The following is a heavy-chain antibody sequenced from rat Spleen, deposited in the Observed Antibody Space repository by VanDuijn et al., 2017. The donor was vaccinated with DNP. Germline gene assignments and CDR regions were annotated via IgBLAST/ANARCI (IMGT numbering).Heavy chain of an antibody. CDR2: IVYVDGRT. Sequence: EVQLVESGGGLVQPGRSLKISCVASGLNFRDYNMGWVRQTPQKGLEWVATIVYVDGRTYYRDSVKGRFTISRDNAKSTLYLQMNSLRSEDMATYYCVRWNSGHFDYWGQGVMVTVSS. D-gene: IGHD4-3*01. CDR3: VRWNSGHFDY. J-gene: IGHJ2*01. V-gene: IGHV5S10*01. CDR1: GLNFRDYN.